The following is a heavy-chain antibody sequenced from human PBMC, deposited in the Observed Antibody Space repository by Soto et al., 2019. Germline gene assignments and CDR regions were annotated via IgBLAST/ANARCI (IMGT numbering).Heavy chain of an antibody. D-gene: IGHD6-13*01. CDR3: ALERQLNSPSDAFDI. CDR2: INPNSGVT. CDR1: AFSVYY. Sequence: QVQLVQSGAEVKKPGASMTVSCKASAFSVYYLHWVRQAPGQGLEWMGRINPNSGVTTYAQRFQGRVTMTSDTSITTSFLDLSNVDFDDTAVYYCALERQLNSPSDAFDIWGQGTMVTVSS. V-gene: IGHV1-2*02. J-gene: IGHJ3*02.